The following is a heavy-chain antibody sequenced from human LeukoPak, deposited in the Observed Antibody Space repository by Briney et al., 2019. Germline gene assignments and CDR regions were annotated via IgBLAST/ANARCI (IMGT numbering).Heavy chain of an antibody. J-gene: IGHJ4*02. D-gene: IGHD3-10*01. Sequence: PGGSLRLSCAASGFSFSNYWVRWGRQAPGKGLVWVSRINRDGSTTKYADSVKGRFTVSRDNAKNTLNLQMNSLRAEDTAVYYCARDKKSGESSEIDYWGQGTLVTVSS. CDR3: ARDKKSGESSEIDY. V-gene: IGHV3-74*03. CDR2: INRDGSTT. CDR1: GFSFSNYW.